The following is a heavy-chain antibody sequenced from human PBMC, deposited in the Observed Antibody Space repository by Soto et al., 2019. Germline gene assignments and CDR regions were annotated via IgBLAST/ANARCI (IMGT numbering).Heavy chain of an antibody. D-gene: IGHD2-15*01. J-gene: IGHJ4*02. CDR2: IYYSGST. CDR3: ARDMSGYCSGDSCYSGIDY. CDR1: GGSVSSAGYY. V-gene: IGHV4-31*03. Sequence: QVQLQESGPGLVKPSQTLSLTCTVSGGSVSSAGYYWSWIRQHPGGGLEWIGYIYYSGSTDYNPSLKSRVTISVDMSKNQFSLKLRSVTAADTAVYYCARDMSGYCSGDSCYSGIDYWGQGTLVTVSS.